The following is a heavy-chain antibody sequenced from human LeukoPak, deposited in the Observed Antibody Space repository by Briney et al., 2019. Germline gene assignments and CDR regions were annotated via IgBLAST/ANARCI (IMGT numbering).Heavy chain of an antibody. J-gene: IGHJ6*02. V-gene: IGHV3-7*01. CDR2: IKQDGSDK. Sequence: GGSLRLSCAVSGFTFSKFWMHWVRQAPGKGLEWVANIKQDGSDKFYADSMKGRFTISRDNAKNSVYLQMDSLRVEDTAVYYCTRDYRGKDVWGRGTTVTVSS. CDR1: GFTFSKFW. CDR3: TRDYRGKDV. D-gene: IGHD3-16*02.